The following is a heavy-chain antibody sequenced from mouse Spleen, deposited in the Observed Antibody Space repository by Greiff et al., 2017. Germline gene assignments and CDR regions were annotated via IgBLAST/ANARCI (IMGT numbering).Heavy chain of an antibody. CDR1: GYTFTDYY. Sequence: VQVVESGAELVRPGASVKLSCKASGYTFTDYYINWVKQRPGQGLEWIARIYPGSGNTYYNEKFKGKATLTAEKSSSTAYMQLSSLTSEDSAVYFCARRDYAMDYWGQGTSVTVSS. CDR2: IYPGSGNT. CDR3: ARRDYAMDY. V-gene: IGHV1-76*01. J-gene: IGHJ4*01.